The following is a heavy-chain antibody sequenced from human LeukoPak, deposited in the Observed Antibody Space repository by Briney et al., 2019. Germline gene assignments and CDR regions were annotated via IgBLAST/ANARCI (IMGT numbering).Heavy chain of an antibody. CDR1: EFTFSSYT. Sequence: GGSLRLSCAASEFTFSSYTINWVRQAPGKGLEWVSSISSTSTYISYADSVKGRFTISRDSAKNSLYLQMNSLRAEDTAVYYCARGGGNFDYWGQGTLVTVSS. CDR3: ARGGGNFDY. CDR2: ISSTSTYI. J-gene: IGHJ4*02. D-gene: IGHD2-15*01. V-gene: IGHV3-21*01.